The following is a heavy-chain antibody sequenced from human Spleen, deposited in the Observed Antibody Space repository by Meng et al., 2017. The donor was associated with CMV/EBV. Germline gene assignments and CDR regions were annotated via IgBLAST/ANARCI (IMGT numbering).Heavy chain of an antibody. V-gene: IGHV3-23*01. CDR2: LSGSGLTS. CDR3: ARVWGWEVLLTSADY. J-gene: IGHJ4*02. CDR1: GFSFSDYE. D-gene: IGHD3-9*01. Sequence: GESLKISCAASGFSFSDYEMNWVRQAPGRGLEWVSALSGSGLTSYYVDSVRGRFTISRDESQNTLYLQMNYLRAEDTAVYYCARVWGWEVLLTSADYWGPGTLVTVSS.